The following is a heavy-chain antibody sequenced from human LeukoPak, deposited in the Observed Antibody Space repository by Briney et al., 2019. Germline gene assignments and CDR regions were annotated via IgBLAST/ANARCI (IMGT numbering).Heavy chain of an antibody. CDR1: GDSFTSYW. CDR2: IYPGDSDT. CDR3: ASAKYYDSSGYYNY. J-gene: IGHJ4*02. D-gene: IGHD3-22*01. V-gene: IGHV5-51*01. Sequence: GETLKISCKGSGDSFTSYWIGWVRQMPGKGLEWMGIIYPGDSDTRYSPSFQGQVTISADKSISTAYLQWSSLKASDTAMYYCASAKYYDSSGYYNYWGQGTLVTVSS.